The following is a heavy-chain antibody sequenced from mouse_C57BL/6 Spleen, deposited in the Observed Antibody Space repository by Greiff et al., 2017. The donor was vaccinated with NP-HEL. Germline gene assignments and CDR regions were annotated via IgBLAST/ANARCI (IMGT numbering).Heavy chain of an antibody. Sequence: VQLQQPGAELVKPGASVKLSCKASGYTFTSYWMHWVKQRPGQGLEWIGMIHPNSGSTNYNEKFKSKATLTVDKASSTAYMQLSSLTSEDSAVYYCAYYYGSSHDYWGKGTTLTVSS. CDR3: AYYYGSSHDY. CDR1: GYTFTSYW. CDR2: IHPNSGST. J-gene: IGHJ2*01. V-gene: IGHV1-64*01. D-gene: IGHD1-1*01.